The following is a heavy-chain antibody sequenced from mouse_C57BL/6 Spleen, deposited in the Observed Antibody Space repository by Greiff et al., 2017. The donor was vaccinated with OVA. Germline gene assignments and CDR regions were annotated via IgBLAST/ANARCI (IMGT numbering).Heavy chain of an antibody. CDR1: GYTFTDYY. Sequence: VQLKQSGPELVKPGASVKISCKASGYTFTDYYMNWVKQSHGKSLEWIGDINPNNGGTSYNQKFKGKATLTVDKSSSTAYMELRSLTSEDSAVYYCARLGYYAMDYWGQGTSVTVSS. CDR3: ARLGYYAMDY. J-gene: IGHJ4*01. CDR2: INPNNGGT. V-gene: IGHV1-26*01. D-gene: IGHD4-1*01.